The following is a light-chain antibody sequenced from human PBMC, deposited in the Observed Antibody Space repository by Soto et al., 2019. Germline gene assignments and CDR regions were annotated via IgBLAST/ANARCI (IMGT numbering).Light chain of an antibody. Sequence: QTVVTQEPSFSVSPGRTVTLTCGLSSGSVSTSYYPSWYQQTPGQAPRTLIYSTNTRSSGVPDRFSGSILGNKAALTIKGAQADDESDYCCVLYMGSGIWVFGGGTQLTVL. J-gene: IGLJ3*02. CDR1: SGSVSTSYY. CDR3: VLYMGSGIWV. CDR2: STN. V-gene: IGLV8-61*01.